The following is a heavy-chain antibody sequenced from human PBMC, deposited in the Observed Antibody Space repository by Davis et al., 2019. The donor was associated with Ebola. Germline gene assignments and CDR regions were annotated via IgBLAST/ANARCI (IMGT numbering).Heavy chain of an antibody. CDR3: ARDRAQMMVYAIRYYYYGMDV. J-gene: IGHJ6*02. D-gene: IGHD2-8*01. Sequence: AASVKVSCKASGYTFTNYDINWVRQATGQGLEWMGWMNPNSGNTGYAQKFQGRVTMTRNISISIAYMELNSLRSEDTAVYYCARDRAQMMVYAIRYYYYGMDVWGQGTTVTVSS. CDR1: GYTFTNYD. CDR2: MNPNSGNT. V-gene: IGHV1-8*02.